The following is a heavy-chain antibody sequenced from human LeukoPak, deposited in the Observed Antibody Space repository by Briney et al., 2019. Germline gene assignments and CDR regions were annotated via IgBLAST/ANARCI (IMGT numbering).Heavy chain of an antibody. CDR1: GFTFSSYA. Sequence: GGSLRLSCAASGFTFSSYAMSWVRQAPGKGLEWVSTISGSGGSTYYADSVKGRFTISRDNSKSTLYLQMNSLRAEDTAVYYCAKGWDISYYFDYWGQGTLVTVSP. CDR2: ISGSGGST. V-gene: IGHV3-23*01. D-gene: IGHD5-12*01. J-gene: IGHJ4*02. CDR3: AKGWDISYYFDY.